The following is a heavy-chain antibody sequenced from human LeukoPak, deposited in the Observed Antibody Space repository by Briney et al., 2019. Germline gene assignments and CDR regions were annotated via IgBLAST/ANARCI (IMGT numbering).Heavy chain of an antibody. D-gene: IGHD3-10*01. CDR3: ARISGVLLWFGDPLDAFDI. CDR1: GGSLSRDY. V-gene: IGHV4-59*01. J-gene: IGHJ3*02. Sequence: SETLSLTCTVSGGSLSRDYWSWIRQPPGKGLEWIGYIYYTGSTNYNPSLKSRVTISVDTSKNQFSLKLSSVTAADTAVYYCARISGVLLWFGDPLDAFDIWGQGTMVTVSS. CDR2: IYYTGST.